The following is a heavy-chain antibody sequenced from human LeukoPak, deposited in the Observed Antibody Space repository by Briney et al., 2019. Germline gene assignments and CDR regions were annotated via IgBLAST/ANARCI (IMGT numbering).Heavy chain of an antibody. J-gene: IGHJ5*02. CDR2: IRSKTYGGTT. CDR1: GFSFGDYV. CDR3: TRGHDFWSGYSPFDP. D-gene: IGHD3-3*01. Sequence: GGSLRLSCTVSGFSFGDYVMTWVRQAPGKGLEWVGSIRSKTYGGTTEYAASVKGRFTISRDDSKSIAYLQMNSLKTEDTAVYYCTRGHDFWSGYSPFDPWGQGTLVTVSS. V-gene: IGHV3-49*04.